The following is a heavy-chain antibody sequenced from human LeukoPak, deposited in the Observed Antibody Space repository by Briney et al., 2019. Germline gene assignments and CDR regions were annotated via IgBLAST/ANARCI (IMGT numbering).Heavy chain of an antibody. V-gene: IGHV3-64D*09. CDR3: VKDRYSSSSAGDY. J-gene: IGHJ4*02. CDR1: GFTFSSYA. CDR2: ISSNGGST. Sequence: GGSLRLSCSASGFTFSSYAMHWVRQAPGKGLEYVSAISSNGGSTYYADSVKDRFTISRDNSKNTLYLQMSSLRAEDTAVYYCVKDRYSSSSAGDYWGQGTLVTVSS. D-gene: IGHD6-6*01.